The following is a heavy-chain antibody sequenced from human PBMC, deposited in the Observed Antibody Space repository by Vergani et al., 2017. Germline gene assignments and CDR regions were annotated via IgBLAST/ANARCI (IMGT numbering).Heavy chain of an antibody. J-gene: IGHJ4*02. V-gene: IGHV3-30*04. D-gene: IGHD1-7*01. CDR3: ARDPLDSWNYYFDY. CDR1: GFTFSSYA. CDR2: ISYDGSNK. Sequence: QVQLVESGGGLVKPGGSLRLSCAASGFTFSSYAMHWVRQAPGKGLEWVAVISYDGSNKYYADSVKGRFTISRDNSKNTLYLQMNSLRAEDTAVYYCARDPLDSWNYYFDYWGQGTLVTVSS.